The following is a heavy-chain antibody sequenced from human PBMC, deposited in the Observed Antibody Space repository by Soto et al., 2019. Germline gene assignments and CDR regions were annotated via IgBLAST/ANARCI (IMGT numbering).Heavy chain of an antibody. CDR1: GGTFSSYA. J-gene: IGHJ6*02. D-gene: IGHD3-10*01. Sequence: SVKVSCKASGGTFSSYAISWVRQAPGQGLEWMGGIIPIFGTANYAQKFQGRVTITADESTSTAYMELSSLRSEDTAVYYCARAPIASYYYGSGKDLSFDYYGMDVWGQGTTVTVSS. CDR2: IIPIFGTA. V-gene: IGHV1-69*13. CDR3: ARAPIASYYYGSGKDLSFDYYGMDV.